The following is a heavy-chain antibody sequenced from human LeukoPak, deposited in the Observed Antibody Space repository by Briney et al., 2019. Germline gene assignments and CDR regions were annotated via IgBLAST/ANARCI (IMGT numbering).Heavy chain of an antibody. Sequence: PSETLSLTCTVSGGSISSYYWSWIRQPPGQGLEWIGYIYYSGSTNYNPSLKSRVTISVDTSKNQFSLKLSSVTAADTAVYYCARVSIYCSGGSCYSIDYYGMDVWGQGTTVTVSS. J-gene: IGHJ6*02. V-gene: IGHV4-59*12. CDR1: GGSISSYY. CDR2: IYYSGST. D-gene: IGHD2-15*01. CDR3: ARVSIYCSGGSCYSIDYYGMDV.